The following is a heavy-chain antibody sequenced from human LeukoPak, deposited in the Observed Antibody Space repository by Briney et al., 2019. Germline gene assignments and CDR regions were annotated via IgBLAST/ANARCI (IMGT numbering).Heavy chain of an antibody. J-gene: IGHJ4*02. Sequence: GGSPRLSCAASGFTFSSYAMSWVRQAPGKGLEWVSAISGSGGSTYYADSVKGRFTISRDNSKNTLYLQMNSLRAEDTAVYYCAKVDSSASYFDYWGQGTLVTVSS. V-gene: IGHV3-23*01. CDR3: AKVDSSASYFDY. CDR1: GFTFSSYA. CDR2: ISGSGGST. D-gene: IGHD6-6*01.